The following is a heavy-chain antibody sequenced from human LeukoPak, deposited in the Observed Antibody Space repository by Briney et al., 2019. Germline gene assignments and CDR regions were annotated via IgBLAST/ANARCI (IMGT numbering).Heavy chain of an antibody. V-gene: IGHV3-11*03. CDR2: ISSSSSYT. CDR3: ASAAEYYYDSSGLAGAFDI. Sequence: GGSLRLSCAASGFTFSDYYMSWVRQAPGKGLEWVSYISSSSSYTNYADSVKGRFTISRDKAKNSLYLQMNSLRAVDTAVYYCASAAEYYYDSSGLAGAFDIWGQGTMVTVSS. J-gene: IGHJ3*02. D-gene: IGHD3-22*01. CDR1: GFTFSDYY.